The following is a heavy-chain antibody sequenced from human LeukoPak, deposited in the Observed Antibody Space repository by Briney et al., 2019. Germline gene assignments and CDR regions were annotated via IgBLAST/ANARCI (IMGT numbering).Heavy chain of an antibody. J-gene: IGHJ3*02. CDR2: ISNSGSTI. Sequence: GGSLRLSCAASGFIFSSYEMSWVRHVPGKGLEWISYISNSGSTIYYADSVKGRFTISRDNSKNTLYLQMNSLRAEDTAVYYCAKDTSRYCSSTSCQSNAFDIWGQGTMVTVSS. D-gene: IGHD2-2*01. CDR1: GFIFSSYE. CDR3: AKDTSRYCSSTSCQSNAFDI. V-gene: IGHV3-48*03.